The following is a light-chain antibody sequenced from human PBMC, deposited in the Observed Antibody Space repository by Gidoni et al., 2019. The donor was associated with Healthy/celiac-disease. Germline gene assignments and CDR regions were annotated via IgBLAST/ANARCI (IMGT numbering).Light chain of an antibody. CDR3: QQRSNWPPT. Sequence: EIVLTQSPATLSLSPGERATLSCRASQSVSSYLAWYQQKPGKAPMLLIYDASNRATGIPARFSGSGSGTDFTLTISSLEPEDFAVYYCQQRSNWPPTFGQGTRLESK. J-gene: IGKJ5*01. CDR2: DAS. V-gene: IGKV3-11*01. CDR1: QSVSSY.